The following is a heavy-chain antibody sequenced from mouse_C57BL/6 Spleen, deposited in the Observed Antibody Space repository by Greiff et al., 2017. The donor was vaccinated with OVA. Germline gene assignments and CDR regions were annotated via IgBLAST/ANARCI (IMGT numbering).Heavy chain of an antibody. J-gene: IGHJ4*01. D-gene: IGHD2-1*01. CDR3: ARSDYGNYYAMDY. V-gene: IGHV1-82*01. CDR2: IYPGDGDT. CDR1: GYAFSSSW. Sequence: VMLVESGPELVKPGASVKISCKASGYAFSSSWMNWVKQRPGKGLEWIGRIYPGDGDTNYNGKFKGKATLTADKSSSTAYMQLSSLTSEDSAVYFCARSDYGNYYAMDYWGQGTSVTVSS.